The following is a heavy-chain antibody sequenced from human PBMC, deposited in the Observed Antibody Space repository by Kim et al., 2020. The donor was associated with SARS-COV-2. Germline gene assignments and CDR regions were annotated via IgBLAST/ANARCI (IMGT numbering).Heavy chain of an antibody. D-gene: IGHD2-2*01. CDR2: IWYDGSNK. CDR3: ARNQGSTVGYAFDI. V-gene: IGHV3-33*01. Sequence: GGSLRLSCAASGFTFSSYGMHWVRQAPGKGLEWVAVIWYDGSNKYYADSVKGRFTISRDNSKNTLYLQMNSLRAEDTAVYYCARNQGSTVGYAFDIWGQGTMVTVSS. J-gene: IGHJ3*02. CDR1: GFTFSSYG.